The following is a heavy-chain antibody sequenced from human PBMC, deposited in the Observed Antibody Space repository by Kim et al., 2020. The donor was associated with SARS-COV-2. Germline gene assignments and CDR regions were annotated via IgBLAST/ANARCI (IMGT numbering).Heavy chain of an antibody. Sequence: GGSLRLSCAASGFTFSGYWMSWVRQAPGKGLEWVANIKDDGSETYYVDSVKGRFTISRDNAKKSLYLQMNSLRAEDTAIYYCARYGQQLDAGLDFWGQGTLVTVSS. CDR2: IKDDGSET. D-gene: IGHD6-13*01. CDR1: GFTFSGYW. CDR3: ARYGQQLDAGLDF. J-gene: IGHJ4*02. V-gene: IGHV3-7*03.